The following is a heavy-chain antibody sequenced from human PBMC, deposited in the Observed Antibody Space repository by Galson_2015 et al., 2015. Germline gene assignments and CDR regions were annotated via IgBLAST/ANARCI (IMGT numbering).Heavy chain of an antibody. D-gene: IGHD2-2*02. CDR1: GYTFTSYD. CDR3: ARDGPYCSSTSCYTLWDY. J-gene: IGHJ4*02. Sequence: SVKVSCKASGYTFTSYDINWVRQATGQGLEWMGWISAYNGNTNYAQKLQGRVTMTTDTSTSTAYMELRSLRSDDTAVYYCARDGPYCSSTSCYTLWDYWGQGTLVTVSS. CDR2: ISAYNGNT. V-gene: IGHV1-18*01.